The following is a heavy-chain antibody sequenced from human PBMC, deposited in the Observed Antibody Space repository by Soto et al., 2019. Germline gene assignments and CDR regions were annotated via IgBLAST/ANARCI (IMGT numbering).Heavy chain of an antibody. D-gene: IGHD2-15*01. J-gene: IGHJ4*02. CDR3: ARESCSGGSCYPPWTYYFDY. CDR1: GGTFSSYT. CDR2: IIPILGIA. V-gene: IGHV1-69*08. Sequence: QVQLVQSGAEVKKPGSSVKVSCKASGGTFSSYTISWVRQAPGQGLEWMGRIIPILGIANYAQKFQGRVTITAEKSTSTAYMELSSLRSEDTAVYYCARESCSGGSCYPPWTYYFDYWGEGPLVTVSS.